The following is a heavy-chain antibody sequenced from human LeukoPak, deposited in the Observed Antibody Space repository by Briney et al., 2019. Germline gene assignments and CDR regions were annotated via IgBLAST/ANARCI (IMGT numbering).Heavy chain of an antibody. CDR2: MSYSGSA. Sequence: SETLSLTCTVSGGSISSSDYYWGWIRQPPGKGLEWIGSMSYSGSAHYNPSLKSRVTIPADTSKNQFSLKLSSVTAADTAMYYCARPYTSGWSGVKYWGQGTLVTVSS. V-gene: IGHV4-39*01. J-gene: IGHJ4*02. CDR1: GGSISSSDYY. CDR3: ARPYTSGWSGVKY. D-gene: IGHD6-19*01.